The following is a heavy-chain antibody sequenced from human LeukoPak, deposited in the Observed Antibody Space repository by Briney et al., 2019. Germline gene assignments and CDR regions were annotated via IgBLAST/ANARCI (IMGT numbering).Heavy chain of an antibody. CDR3: AIGEQQLFS. Sequence: SETLSLTCTVSGGSISSYYWSWIRQPPGKGLEWIGYIYYSGSTNYNPSLKSRVTISVDTSKNQFSLKLSSVTAADPAVYYCAIGEQQLFSWGQGTLVTVSS. V-gene: IGHV4-59*13. CDR1: GGSISSYY. J-gene: IGHJ5*02. D-gene: IGHD6-13*01. CDR2: IYYSGST.